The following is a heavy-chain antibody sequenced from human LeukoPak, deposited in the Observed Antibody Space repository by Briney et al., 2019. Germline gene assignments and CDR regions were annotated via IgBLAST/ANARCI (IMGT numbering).Heavy chain of an antibody. Sequence: GGPLGFSWAASGLTFSSYWMHWVRQAPGKGLVWVSRINSDWSSTSYADSVKGRFTISRDNAKNTLYLQMNSLRAEDTAVYYCARGRALDFDYWGQGTLVTVSS. V-gene: IGHV3-74*01. CDR1: GLTFSSYW. CDR3: ARGRALDFDY. CDR2: INSDWSST. J-gene: IGHJ4*02. D-gene: IGHD6-13*01.